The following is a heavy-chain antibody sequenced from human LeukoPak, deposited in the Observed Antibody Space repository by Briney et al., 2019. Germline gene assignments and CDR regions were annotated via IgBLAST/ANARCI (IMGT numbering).Heavy chain of an antibody. CDR2: ISSSGSTI. CDR3: AKEGYTYGGLDAFDI. V-gene: IGHV3-48*04. CDR1: GFTFNNYN. Sequence: GGSLRLSCAASGFTFNNYNINWVRQAPGKGLEWVSYISSSGSTIKYADSVKGRFTISRDNAKNSLYLQMNSLRAEDTAVYYCAKEGYTYGGLDAFDIWGQGTMVTVSS. J-gene: IGHJ3*02. D-gene: IGHD5-18*01.